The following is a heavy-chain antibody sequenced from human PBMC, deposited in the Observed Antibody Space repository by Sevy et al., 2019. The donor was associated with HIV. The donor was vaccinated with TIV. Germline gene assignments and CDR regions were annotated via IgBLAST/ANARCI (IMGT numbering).Heavy chain of an antibody. CDR1: GYSFTSYD. CDR3: ARRKEERRPLGY. Sequence: ASVKVSCKASGYSFTSYDINWVRQATGQGLEWMGWMNPNSGNTGYAQKFQGRVTLTRNTSISTAYMKLSGLTSEDTGIYYCARRKEERRPLGYWGQGALVTVSS. V-gene: IGHV1-8*01. J-gene: IGHJ4*02. D-gene: IGHD1-1*01. CDR2: MNPNSGNT.